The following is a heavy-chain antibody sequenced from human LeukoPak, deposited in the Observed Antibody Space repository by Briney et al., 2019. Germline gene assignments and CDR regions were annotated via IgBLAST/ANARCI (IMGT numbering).Heavy chain of an antibody. Sequence: PSETLSLTCTVSGGSISSGGYYWSWIRQHPGKGLEWIGYIYYSGSTYYNPSLKSRVTISVDTSKNQFSLKLSSVTAADTAVYYCARVGIVVPAAMSPLYYGVDVWGQGTTVTVSS. CDR1: GGSISSGGYY. CDR2: IYYSGST. J-gene: IGHJ6*02. V-gene: IGHV4-31*03. D-gene: IGHD2-2*01. CDR3: ARVGIVVPAAMSPLYYGVDV.